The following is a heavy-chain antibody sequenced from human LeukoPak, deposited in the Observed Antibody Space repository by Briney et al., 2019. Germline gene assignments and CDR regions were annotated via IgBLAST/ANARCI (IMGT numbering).Heavy chain of an antibody. D-gene: IGHD3-10*01. CDR2: IYPGDSDT. V-gene: IGHV5-51*01. J-gene: IGHJ3*02. CDR3: ARGLWFGEASDAFDI. CDR1: RYSFTSNW. Sequence: GESLKISCKGSRYSFTSNWIGWVRQMPGKGLEWMGIIYPGDSDTRYSPSFQGQVTISVDKSISTAYLQWSSLKASDTAMYYCARGLWFGEASDAFDIWGQGTMVTVSS.